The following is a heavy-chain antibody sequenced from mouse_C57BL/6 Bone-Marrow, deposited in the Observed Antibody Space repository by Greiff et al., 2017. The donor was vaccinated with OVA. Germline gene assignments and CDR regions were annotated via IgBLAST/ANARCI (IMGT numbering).Heavy chain of an antibody. Sequence: QVQLQQPGTDLVKPGASVKLSCKASGYTFNSYWMHWVKQRPGQGLEWIGNINPSNGGTNYNEKFKSKATLTVDKSSSTAYMQLSSLTSEDAAVYYCARGEHGNYPYCDYWGQGTTLTVSS. CDR1: GYTFNSYW. V-gene: IGHV1-53*01. J-gene: IGHJ2*01. CDR2: INPSNGGT. CDR3: ARGEHGNYPYCDY. D-gene: IGHD2-1*01.